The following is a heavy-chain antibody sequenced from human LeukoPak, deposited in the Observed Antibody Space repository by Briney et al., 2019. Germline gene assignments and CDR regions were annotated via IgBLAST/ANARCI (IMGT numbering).Heavy chain of an antibody. D-gene: IGHD6-13*01. CDR2: IYYSGTT. V-gene: IGHV4-59*01. J-gene: IGHJ4*02. CDR1: GGSISSYY. CDR3: ARGVYIAAAQYGY. Sequence: PSETLSLTCTVSGGSISSYYWSWIRQPPGKGLEWSGYIYYSGTTNYNPSLKSRVTISVDTSKNQFSLKLSSVIAADTAVYYCARGVYIAAAQYGYWGQGTLVTVSS.